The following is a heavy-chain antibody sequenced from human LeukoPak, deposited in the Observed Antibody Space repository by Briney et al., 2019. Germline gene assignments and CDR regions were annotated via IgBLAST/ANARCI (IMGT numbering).Heavy chain of an antibody. V-gene: IGHV3-23*01. CDR2: ISGSGGTT. J-gene: IGHJ3*01. CDR1: GFTFSSYA. D-gene: IGHD2-2*01. Sequence: GGSLRLSCAASGFTFSSYAMSWVRLAPGKGLEWVSTISGSGGTTSYADSVKGRFTFSRDNSKNTLFLQMNGLRAEDTAVYYCAKDRSCSGSSCNVGSWGQGTMVTVSS. CDR3: AKDRSCSGSSCNVGS.